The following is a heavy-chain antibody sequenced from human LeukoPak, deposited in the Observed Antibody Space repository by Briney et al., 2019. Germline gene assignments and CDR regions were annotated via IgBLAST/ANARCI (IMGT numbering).Heavy chain of an antibody. CDR1: GGSISNYY. CDR3: ARVGGTNYYYYGMDV. CDR2: IYYSGST. V-gene: IGHV4-59*01. J-gene: IGHJ6*02. Sequence: SETLSLTCTVSGGSISNYYWSWIRQPPGKGLEWIGYIYYSGSTNYNPSLKSRVTISVDTSKNQLSLKLSSVTAADTAVYYCARVGGTNYYYYGMDVWGQGTTVTVSS. D-gene: IGHD1-26*01.